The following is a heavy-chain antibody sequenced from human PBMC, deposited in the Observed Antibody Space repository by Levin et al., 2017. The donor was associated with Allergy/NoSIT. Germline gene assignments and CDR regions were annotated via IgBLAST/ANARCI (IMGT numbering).Heavy chain of an antibody. D-gene: IGHD4-17*01. V-gene: IGHV3-21*01. Sequence: GGSLRLSCAASGFTFSSYSMNWVRQAPGKGLEWVSSISSSSSYIYYADSVKGRFTISRDNAKNSLYLQMNSLRAEDTAVYYCARLSPTPGMTTVTGEGDYWGQGTLVTVSS. CDR1: GFTFSSYS. CDR3: ARLSPTPGMTTVTGEGDY. J-gene: IGHJ4*02. CDR2: ISSSSSYI.